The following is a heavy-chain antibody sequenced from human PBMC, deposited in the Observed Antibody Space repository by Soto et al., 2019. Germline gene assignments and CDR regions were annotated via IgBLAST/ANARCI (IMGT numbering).Heavy chain of an antibody. J-gene: IGHJ2*01. D-gene: IGHD3-16*01. V-gene: IGHV3-23*01. CDR3: AEVAGGLGYFDL. CDR1: GFTFSDYA. Sequence: PGGSVRLSCVASGFTFSDYAMTWVRQAPGKGLEWVATISATGGNIEYTDSSKGRFTISRDNSKNTLYLQLNGLTSDDTAVHYCAEVAGGLGYFDLWGRGTLVTVSS. CDR2: ISATGGNI.